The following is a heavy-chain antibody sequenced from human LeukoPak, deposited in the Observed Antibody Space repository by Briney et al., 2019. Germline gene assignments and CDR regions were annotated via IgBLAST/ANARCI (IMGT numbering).Heavy chain of an antibody. D-gene: IGHD6-19*01. Sequence: SETLSLTCTVSGGSISSSSYYWGWIRQPPGKGLEWIGSIYYSGSTYYNPSLKSRVTISVDTSKNQFSLKLSSVTAADTAVYYCARDLSFVRSSGFLYWGQGTLVTVSS. V-gene: IGHV4-39*07. CDR2: IYYSGST. J-gene: IGHJ4*02. CDR3: ARDLSFVRSSGFLY. CDR1: GGSISSSSYY.